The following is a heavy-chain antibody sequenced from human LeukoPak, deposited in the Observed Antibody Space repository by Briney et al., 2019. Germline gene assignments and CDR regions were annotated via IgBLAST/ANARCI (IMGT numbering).Heavy chain of an antibody. CDR2: MNPNSGNT. J-gene: IGHJ3*02. CDR3: ARLPTTFWSGYYTRHAFDI. CDR1: GYTFTSYD. V-gene: IGHV1-8*03. Sequence: GASVKVSCKASGYTFTSYDINWVRQATGQGLESMGWMNPNSGNTGYAQKFQGRVTITRNTSISTAYMELSSLRSEDTAVYYCARLPTTFWSGYYTRHAFDIWGQGTMVTVSS. D-gene: IGHD3-3*01.